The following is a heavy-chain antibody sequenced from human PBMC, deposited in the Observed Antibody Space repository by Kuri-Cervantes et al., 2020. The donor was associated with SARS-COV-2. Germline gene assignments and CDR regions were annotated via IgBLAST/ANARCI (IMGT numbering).Heavy chain of an antibody. CDR1: GFTFSSYA. V-gene: IGHV3-23*01. Sequence: GESLKISCAASGFTFSSYATSWVRQAPGKGLEWVSAISGSGGSTYYADSVKGRFTISRDNSKNTLYLQMSSLRAEDTAVYYCAKKKGPFNAFDIWGQGTMVTVSS. CDR3: AKKKGPFNAFDI. CDR2: ISGSGGST. J-gene: IGHJ3*02.